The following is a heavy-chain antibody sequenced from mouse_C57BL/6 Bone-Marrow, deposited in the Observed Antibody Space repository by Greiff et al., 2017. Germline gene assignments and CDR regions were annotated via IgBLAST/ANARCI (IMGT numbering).Heavy chain of an antibody. CDR2: IYPRSGNT. Sequence: VKLQESGAELARPGASVKLSCKASGYTFTSYGISWVNQRTGQGLEWIGDIYPRSGNTYYNEKFKGKATLTADKSSSTAYMELRSLTSEDSAVYFCAKFFDCWGQGTTLTVSS. V-gene: IGHV1-81*01. CDR3: AKFFDC. CDR1: GYTFTSYG. J-gene: IGHJ2*01.